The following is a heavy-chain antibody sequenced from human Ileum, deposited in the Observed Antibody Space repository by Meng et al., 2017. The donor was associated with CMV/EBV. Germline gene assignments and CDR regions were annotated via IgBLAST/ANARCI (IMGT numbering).Heavy chain of an antibody. CDR3: ATAGQYRLDD. CDR2: INMEGTTI. J-gene: IGHJ4*01. D-gene: IGHD1-1*01. V-gene: IGHV3-74*01. Sequence: ESVAGLVQPGGSLRVSCAASGFTFINYWMHWVRQARGKGLVWVSRINMEGTTINYADSVKGRFTISRDNAKSTLYLQMISLRAEDTAVYYCATAGQYRLDDWGHGTLVTVSS. CDR1: GFTFINYW.